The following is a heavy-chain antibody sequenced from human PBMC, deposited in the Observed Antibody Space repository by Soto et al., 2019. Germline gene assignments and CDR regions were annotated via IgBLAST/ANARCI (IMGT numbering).Heavy chain of an antibody. V-gene: IGHV1-8*01. CDR1: GYPFTSSD. Sequence: QVQLVQSGAEVKKPGASVKVSCKASGYPFTSSDINWVRQATGQGLEWMGWMNPNTGNTGYAQKFQGRITLTRSTSISTAYLELRSLNSDDSAVYYCARGASPWGQGTLVTVSS. J-gene: IGHJ5*02. CDR2: MNPNTGNT. CDR3: ARGASP.